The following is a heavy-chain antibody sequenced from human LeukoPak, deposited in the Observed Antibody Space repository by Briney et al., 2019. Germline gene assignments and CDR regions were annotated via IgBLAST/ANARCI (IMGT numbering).Heavy chain of an antibody. V-gene: IGHV3-48*03. CDR2: ISNSGSSI. Sequence: PGGSLRLSCAASGFTFSSYEMNWVRQAPGKGLEWLSHISNSGSSIQYADPVKGRFTISRDNAKNSLYLQMNSLRAEDTAVYYCARTRDGPFDYWGQGTLVTVSS. CDR1: GFTFSSYE. J-gene: IGHJ4*02. D-gene: IGHD5-24*01. CDR3: ARTRDGPFDY.